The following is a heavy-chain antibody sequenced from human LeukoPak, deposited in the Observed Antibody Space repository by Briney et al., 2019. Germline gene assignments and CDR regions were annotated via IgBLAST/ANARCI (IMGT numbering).Heavy chain of an antibody. D-gene: IGHD1-1*01. CDR2: INRDGNEK. CDR1: GFSFSAYS. Sequence: PGGSLRLSCAASGFSFSAYSMSWVRQAPGKGLEWVANINRDGNEKYYVDSVKGRFTISRDNAKSSLFLQMNSLRAEDTAVYYCARRGYFSNWDVPDYWGQGTLVTVSS. CDR3: ARRGYFSNWDVPDY. J-gene: IGHJ4*02. V-gene: IGHV3-7*01.